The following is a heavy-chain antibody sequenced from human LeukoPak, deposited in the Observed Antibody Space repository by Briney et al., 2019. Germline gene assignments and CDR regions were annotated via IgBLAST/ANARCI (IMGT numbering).Heavy chain of an antibody. Sequence: SETLSLTCAVYGGSFSGYYWSWIRQPPGKGLEWIGEINHSGSTNYNPSLKSRVTISVDTSKNQFSLKLSSVTAADTAVYYCARGPNRYYYYMDVWGKGTTVTVSS. CDR2: INHSGST. D-gene: IGHD2-8*01. J-gene: IGHJ6*03. CDR3: ARGPNRYYYYMDV. V-gene: IGHV4-34*01. CDR1: GGSFSGYY.